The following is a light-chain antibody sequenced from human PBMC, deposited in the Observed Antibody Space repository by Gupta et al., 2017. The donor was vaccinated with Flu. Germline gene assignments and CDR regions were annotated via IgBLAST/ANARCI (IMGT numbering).Light chain of an antibody. V-gene: IGKV3-11*01. CDR2: DAS. CDR1: QSVSSY. Sequence: EIVLTQSPATLSLSPGERATLSCRASQSVSSYLAWYQQKPGQAPRLLIYDASNRATGIPARFSSSGPGTDFTLTISSLEPEDFAVYYCQQRSNWPPPYSFGQGTKLEIK. J-gene: IGKJ2*03. CDR3: QQRSNWPPPYS.